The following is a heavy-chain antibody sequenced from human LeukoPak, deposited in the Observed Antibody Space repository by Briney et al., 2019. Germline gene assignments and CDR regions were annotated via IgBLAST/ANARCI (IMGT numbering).Heavy chain of an antibody. CDR3: ARGKITGDLPCDY. V-gene: IGHV3-15*05. CDR1: GFIFGNAW. Sequence: GGSLRLSCAVSGFIFGNAWMSWVRQAPGKRLEWVGRIRGETDGVTADYAAPVRGRFTISRDDSKDTLYLQMNSLRAEDTAVYYCARGKITGDLPCDYWGQGTLVTVSS. CDR2: IRGETDGVTA. J-gene: IGHJ4*02. D-gene: IGHD7-27*01.